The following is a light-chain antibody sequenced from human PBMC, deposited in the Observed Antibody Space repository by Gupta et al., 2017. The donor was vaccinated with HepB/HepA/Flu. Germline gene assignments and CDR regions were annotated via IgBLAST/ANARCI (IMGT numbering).Light chain of an antibody. CDR3: QVWDNGSDHYV. CDR1: NIGNYS. CDR2: FDA. Sequence: SCVVTHPSSVSVAPGMTAGIPCGGNNIGNYSVHWYQQKPGQAPVLVISFDAVRPSGIPERISGSNSGNTATLTITRVEAGDEDDYYCQVWDNGSDHYVFGTGTTVTVL. V-gene: IGLV3-21*04. J-gene: IGLJ1*01.